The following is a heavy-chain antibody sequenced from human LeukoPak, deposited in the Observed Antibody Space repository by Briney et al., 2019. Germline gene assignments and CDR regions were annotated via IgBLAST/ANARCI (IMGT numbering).Heavy chain of an antibody. CDR1: GGSISSGDYY. J-gene: IGHJ5*02. Sequence: SETLSLTCTVSGGSISSGDYYWSWIRQPPGKGLEWIGYIYYSGSTYYNPSLKSRVTISVDTSKNQFSLKLSSVTAADTAVYYCAISAYSSGWYPNWFDPWGQGTLVTVSS. V-gene: IGHV4-30-4*01. D-gene: IGHD6-19*01. CDR2: IYYSGST. CDR3: AISAYSSGWYPNWFDP.